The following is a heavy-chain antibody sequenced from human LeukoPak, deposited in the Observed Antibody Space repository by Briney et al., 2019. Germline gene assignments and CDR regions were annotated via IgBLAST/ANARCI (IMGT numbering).Heavy chain of an antibody. J-gene: IGHJ6*04. D-gene: IGHD6-13*01. CDR2: IIPIFGTA. CDR3: ACAGYSGSWFYYGMDV. V-gene: IGHV1-69*13. CDR1: RGTFSSYT. Sequence: ASVKVSCKASRGTFSSYTISWVRQAPGQGLEWMGGIIPIFGTANYAQKFQGRVTITADESTSTAYMELSSLRSEDTAVYYCACAGYSGSWFYYGMDVWGKGTTVTVSS.